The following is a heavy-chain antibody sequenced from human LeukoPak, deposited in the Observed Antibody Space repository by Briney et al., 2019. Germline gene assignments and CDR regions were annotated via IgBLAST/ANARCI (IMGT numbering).Heavy chain of an antibody. CDR2: VSDSGGT. D-gene: IGHD5-18*01. J-gene: IGHJ4*02. CDR3: AGSWIQLWLGPRGDFDY. V-gene: IGHV4-59*08. CDR1: GASFSDSY. Sequence: SETLSLTCTVSGASFSDSYWSWIRQSPGRGLEWIGYVSDSGGTSYNPSLKSRVTLSVDTSKNQFLLNLNSVTAADTAVYYCAGSWIQLWLGPRGDFDYWGQGTLVTVSS.